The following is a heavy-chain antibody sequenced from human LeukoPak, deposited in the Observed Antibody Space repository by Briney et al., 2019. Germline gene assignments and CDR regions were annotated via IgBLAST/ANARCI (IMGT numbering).Heavy chain of an antibody. CDR2: MNPNTGNA. CDR1: GDTFTGYY. Sequence: ASVKVSCKTSGDTFTGYYIHWVRQAPGQGLEWMGWMNPNTGNAGYAQKFQDRVTITWDASISTAYMDLSSLRSEDTAVYYCARVGYSNSYDYWGQGTQVTVSS. CDR3: ARVGYSNSYDY. V-gene: IGHV1-8*03. D-gene: IGHD1-26*01. J-gene: IGHJ4*02.